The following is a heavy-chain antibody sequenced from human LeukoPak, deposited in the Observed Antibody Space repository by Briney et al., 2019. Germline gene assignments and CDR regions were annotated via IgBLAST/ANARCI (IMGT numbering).Heavy chain of an antibody. CDR2: INEGGSLK. V-gene: IGHV3-7*03. D-gene: IGHD3-9*01. J-gene: IGHJ2*01. Sequence: PGGSLRLSCAASGFTFSAYWMTWVRQAPGKGLEWVTIINEGGSLKYYVDSVKGRFTISRDNTKNSLYLQMSTLRVEDTAVYYCARDDYDILTGYHYWYFDLWGRGTLVTVSS. CDR3: ARDDYDILTGYHYWYFDL. CDR1: GFTFSAYW.